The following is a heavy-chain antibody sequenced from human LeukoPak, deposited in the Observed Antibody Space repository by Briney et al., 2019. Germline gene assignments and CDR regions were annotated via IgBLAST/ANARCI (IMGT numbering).Heavy chain of an antibody. CDR2: IYVDGRTT. Sequence: GGSLRLSCVASGFTFSNYWMHWVHQPPGKGLVWVSRIYVDGRTTNYADSVKGRFTISRDNAKDWLYLQMSNLRVEDTAVYYCTRGQCNGRVCYSSLYDSWGQGTLVTVSS. CDR1: GFTFSNYW. CDR3: TRGQCNGRVCYSSLYDS. D-gene: IGHD2-8*02. V-gene: IGHV3-74*01. J-gene: IGHJ4*02.